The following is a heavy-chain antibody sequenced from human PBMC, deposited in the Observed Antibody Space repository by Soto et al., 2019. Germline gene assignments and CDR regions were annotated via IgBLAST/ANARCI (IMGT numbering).Heavy chain of an antibody. CDR1: GFTFSSYW. J-gene: IGHJ4*02. Sequence: GRSLRLSCAASGFTFSSYWMHWVRQAPGKGLVWVSRINGDGSSTSYASSVKGRFTISRDNAKNTLYLQMNRLRAEDTAVYYCASVGDSYGYDYWGQGTLVTVS. D-gene: IGHD5-18*01. CDR3: ASVGDSYGYDY. V-gene: IGHV3-74*01. CDR2: INGDGSST.